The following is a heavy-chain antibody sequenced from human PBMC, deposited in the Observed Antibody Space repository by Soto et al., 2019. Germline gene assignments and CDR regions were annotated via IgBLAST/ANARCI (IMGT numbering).Heavy chain of an antibody. CDR3: ARCYCSVRSCYSCWHFDL. CDR1: GYTITNYG. V-gene: IGHV1-18*01. CDR2: ISAYNGNT. Sequence: QVPLVQSGSEVKKPGASVKVSCKASGYTITNYGMSWVRQAPGQGLEWMGWISAYNGNTNHAQNFQGRVTMTTDTSTNTAYMELSSLRSDDTAVYYCARCYCSVRSCYSCWHFDLWGPGALVTDSS. J-gene: IGHJ2*01. D-gene: IGHD2-15*01.